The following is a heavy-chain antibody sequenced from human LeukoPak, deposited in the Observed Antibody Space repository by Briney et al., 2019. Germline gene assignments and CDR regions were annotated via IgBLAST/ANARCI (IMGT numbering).Heavy chain of an antibody. D-gene: IGHD5-24*01. CDR2: ISSSSSYI. V-gene: IGHV3-21*01. Sequence: PGGSLRLSCAASGFTFSSYSMNWVRQAPGKGLEWVSSISSSSSYIYYADSVKGRFTISRDNAKNSLYLQMNSLRAEDTAVYYCARDGYTRTGRAFDIWGQGTMVTVSS. CDR3: ARDGYTRTGRAFDI. J-gene: IGHJ3*02. CDR1: GFTFSSYS.